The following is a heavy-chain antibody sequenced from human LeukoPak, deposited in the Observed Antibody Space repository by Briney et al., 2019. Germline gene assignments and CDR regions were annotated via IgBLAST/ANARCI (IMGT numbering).Heavy chain of an antibody. J-gene: IGHJ5*02. V-gene: IGHV3-66*01. D-gene: IGHD1-26*01. CDR1: GFTFSSYA. CDR2: LYTSGEA. CDR3: TRDLNRGSYHWFDP. Sequence: GGSLRLSCAAPGFTFSSYAMSWVRQAPGKGLEWVSVLYTSGEADYADSVKGRFTISRDSSNNTLYLQMSSLRPEDTADYYCTRDLNRGSYHWFDPWGQGTPVTVS.